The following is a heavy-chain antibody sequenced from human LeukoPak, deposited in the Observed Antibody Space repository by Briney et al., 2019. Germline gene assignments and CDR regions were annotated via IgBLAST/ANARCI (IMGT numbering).Heavy chain of an antibody. CDR2: ISGSGEST. CDR3: AKTQGGADVFDY. J-gene: IGHJ4*02. Sequence: GGSLRLSCTASGFTFSIYAMTWVRQAPGKGLEWVSTISGSGESTDYADSVRGRFTISRDNSKNTVYLEVNSLRVEDTAAFYCAKTQGGADVFDYWGQGTLVTVSS. V-gene: IGHV3-23*01. D-gene: IGHD3-16*01. CDR1: GFTFSIYA.